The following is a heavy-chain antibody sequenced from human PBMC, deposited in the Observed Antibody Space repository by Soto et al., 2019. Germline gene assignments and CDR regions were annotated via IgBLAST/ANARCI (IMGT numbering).Heavy chain of an antibody. J-gene: IGHJ5*02. Sequence: QVQLVESGGGVVQPGRSLRLSCAASGFTFSSYAMHWVRQAPGKGLEWVAVISYDGSNKYYADSVKGRFTISRDNSKNTLYLQMNSLRAEDTAVYYCARDRDGYYGTFDPWGQGTLVTVSS. CDR3: ARDRDGYYGTFDP. CDR1: GFTFSSYA. V-gene: IGHV3-30-3*01. CDR2: ISYDGSNK. D-gene: IGHD3-10*01.